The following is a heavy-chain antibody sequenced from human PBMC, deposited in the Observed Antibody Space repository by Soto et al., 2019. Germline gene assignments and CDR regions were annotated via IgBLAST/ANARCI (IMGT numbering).Heavy chain of an antibody. CDR3: GSTYYNPSLKSRVTISVDTSKNQFSLKLSSVTAADTAVYYCARLLLGYCSGGSCPDLNHKDDAFDI. CDR1: GYTFTRYG. J-gene: IGHJ3*02. CDR2: ISAYNGNT. Sequence: ASVKGSCKASGYTFTRYGVSWVRQAPGQGLEWMGWISAYNGNTNYAQKLQGRVTMTTDTSTSTAYMELRSLRSDDTAGYYSGSTYYNPSLKSRVTISVDTSKNQFSLKLSSVTAADTAVYYCARLLLGYCSGGSCPDLNHKDDAFDIWGQGTMVTVSS. D-gene: IGHD3-10*01. V-gene: IGHV1-18*01.